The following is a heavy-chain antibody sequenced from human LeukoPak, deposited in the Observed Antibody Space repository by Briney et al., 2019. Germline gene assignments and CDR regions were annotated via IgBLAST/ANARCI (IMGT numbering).Heavy chain of an antibody. CDR2: MSGGGSNI. CDR3: ARTPTYGFWSGYTLDV. J-gene: IGHJ6*02. V-gene: IGHV3-48*03. CDR1: GFTFSTYE. D-gene: IGHD3-3*01. Sequence: GGSLRLSCAASGFTFSTYEMNWVRQAPGKGLEWVSYMSGGGSNIYYAGSVKGRFTVSRDDAKNSLYLQMNSLRAEDTAVYYCARTPTYGFWSGYTLDVWGQGTTVTVSS.